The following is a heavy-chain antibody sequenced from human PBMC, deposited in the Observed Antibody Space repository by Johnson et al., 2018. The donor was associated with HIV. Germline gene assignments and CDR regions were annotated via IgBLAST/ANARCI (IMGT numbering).Heavy chain of an antibody. CDR1: GFTFDDYA. CDR3: AKDTEAAAGTDDAFDI. J-gene: IGHJ3*02. CDR2: ISWNSGSI. Sequence: VQLVESGGGLVKPGGSLRVSCAASGFTFDDYAMHWVRQAPGKGLEWVSGISWNSGSIGYADSVKGRFTISRDNAKNSLYLQMNSLRAEDTALYYCAKDTEAAAGTDDAFDIWGQGTMVTVSS. D-gene: IGHD6-13*01. V-gene: IGHV3-9*01.